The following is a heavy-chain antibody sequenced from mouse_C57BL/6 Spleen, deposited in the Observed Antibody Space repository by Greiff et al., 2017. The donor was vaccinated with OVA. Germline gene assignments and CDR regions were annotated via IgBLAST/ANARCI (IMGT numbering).Heavy chain of an antibody. Sequence: EVQLQQSGAELVRPGASVKLSCTASGFNIKDDYMHWVKQRPEQGLEWIGWIDPENGDTEYASKFQGKATITADTSSNTAYLQLSSLTSEDTAVYYCTTQTAQATWGQGTLVTVSA. CDR2: IDPENGDT. CDR3: TTQTAQAT. J-gene: IGHJ3*01. D-gene: IGHD3-2*02. CDR1: GFNIKDDY. V-gene: IGHV14-4*01.